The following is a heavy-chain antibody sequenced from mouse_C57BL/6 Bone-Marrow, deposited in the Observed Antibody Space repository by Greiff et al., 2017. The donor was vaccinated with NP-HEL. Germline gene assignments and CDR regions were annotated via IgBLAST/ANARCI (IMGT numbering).Heavy chain of an antibody. CDR1: GFNIKNTY. J-gene: IGHJ4*01. D-gene: IGHD1-1*01. CDR3: ALDYYGSTGIYYYAMDY. V-gene: IGHV14-3*01. CDR2: IDPANGNT. Sequence: VQLQQSVAELVRPGASVKLSCTASGFNIKNTYMHWVKQRPEQGLEWIGRIDPANGNTKYAPKFQGKATITADTSSNTAYLQLISLTSEDTAIYDCALDYYGSTGIYYYAMDYWGQGTSVTVSS.